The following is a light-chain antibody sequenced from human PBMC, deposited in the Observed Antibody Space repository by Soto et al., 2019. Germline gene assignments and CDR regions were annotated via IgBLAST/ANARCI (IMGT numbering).Light chain of an antibody. CDR1: QSISRY. CDR2: GAS. V-gene: IGKV3-20*01. J-gene: IGKJ5*01. Sequence: IVLTQSPGTLSLSPGERTTLSCRASQSISRYLAWYQQKPGQGPRLLIYGASSRATGTPDRFSGSGSGTDFTLTISRLETEDFAVFYCQQYGTSEIIFGQGTRLEIK. CDR3: QQYGTSEII.